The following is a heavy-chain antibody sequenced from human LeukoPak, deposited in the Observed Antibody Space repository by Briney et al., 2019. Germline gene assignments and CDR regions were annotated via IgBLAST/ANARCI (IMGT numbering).Heavy chain of an antibody. CDR3: ARALLWFGETPHWFDP. Sequence: SVKVSCKASGYTFTSYDINWVRQAPGQGLEWMGGIIPIFGAANYAQKFQGRVTITADESTSTAYMELSSLRSEDTAVYYCARALLWFGETPHWFDPWGQGTLVTVSS. D-gene: IGHD3-10*01. CDR2: IIPIFGAA. J-gene: IGHJ5*02. V-gene: IGHV1-69*13. CDR1: GYTFTSYD.